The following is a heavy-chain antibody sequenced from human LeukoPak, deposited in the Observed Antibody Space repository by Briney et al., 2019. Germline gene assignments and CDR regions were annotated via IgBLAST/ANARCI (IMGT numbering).Heavy chain of an antibody. CDR1: GGSISGYH. CDR3: ARGGSTWQSFDY. Sequence: SETLSLTCIVSGGSISGYHWGWVRQPPGKGLEYISFIYYNGDTNYNPSLKSRVTMSLDTSKSQFSLNLSSVTAADTAVYYCARGGSTWQSFDYWGQGTLVTVSS. J-gene: IGHJ4*02. CDR2: IYYNGDT. V-gene: IGHV4-59*12. D-gene: IGHD6-13*01.